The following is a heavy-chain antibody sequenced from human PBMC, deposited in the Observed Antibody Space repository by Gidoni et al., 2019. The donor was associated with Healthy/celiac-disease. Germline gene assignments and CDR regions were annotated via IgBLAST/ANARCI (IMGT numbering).Heavy chain of an antibody. V-gene: IGHV3-33*01. CDR2: IWYDGSNK. J-gene: IGHJ6*03. CDR3: ARAGSLTSYYYYYYMDV. Sequence: QVQLVESGGGVVQPGRSLRLYCAASGFTFSSDGMHWVRQAPGKGLEWVAVIWYDGSNKYYADSVKGRFTISRDNSKNTLYLQMNSLRAEDTAVYYCARAGSLTSYYYYYYMDVWGKGTTVTVSS. CDR1: GFTFSSDG.